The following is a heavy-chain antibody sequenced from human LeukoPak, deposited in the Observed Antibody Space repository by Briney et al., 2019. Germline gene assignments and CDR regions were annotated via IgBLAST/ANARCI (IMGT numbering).Heavy chain of an antibody. D-gene: IGHD2-2*01. CDR3: AGGSSTDSYYFDY. CDR2: ISSGNNYI. CDR1: GFTFSSYT. V-gene: IGHV3-21*01. Sequence: GGSLRLSCATSGFTFSSYTMNWVRQAPGKGLEWVSSISSGNNYIYYADSVKGRFTISRDNAQNSVYLQMNSLRAEDTAVYFCAGGSSTDSYYFDYWGQGTLVTVSS. J-gene: IGHJ4*02.